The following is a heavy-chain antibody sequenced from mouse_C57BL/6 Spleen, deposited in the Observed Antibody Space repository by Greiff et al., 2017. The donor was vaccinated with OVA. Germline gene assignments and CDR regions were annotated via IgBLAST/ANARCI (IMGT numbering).Heavy chain of an antibody. CDR1: GYTFTSYW. D-gene: IGHD1-1*01. CDR3: ASLFITTVAHFDY. J-gene: IGHJ2*01. Sequence: QQSCKASGYTFTSYWMQWVKQRPGQGLEWIGEIDPSDSYTNYNQKFKGKATLTVDTSSSTAYMQLSSLTSEDSAVYYCASLFITTVAHFDYWGQGTTLTVSS. V-gene: IGHV1-50*01. CDR2: IDPSDSYT.